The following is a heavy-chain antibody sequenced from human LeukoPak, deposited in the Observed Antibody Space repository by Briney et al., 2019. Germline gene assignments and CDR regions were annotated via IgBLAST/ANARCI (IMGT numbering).Heavy chain of an antibody. J-gene: IGHJ5*02. D-gene: IGHD3-9*01. CDR3: ARDMTDWWFDP. CDR1: GGSITSSSYY. Sequence: SETLSLTCIVSGGSITSSSYYWGWIRQPPGKGLEWIGYIYYSGSTNYKPSLKSRVTISKDTSKNQFSLKLSSVTAADTAVYYCARDMTDWWFDPWGQGTLVTVSS. CDR2: IYYSGST. V-gene: IGHV4-31*03.